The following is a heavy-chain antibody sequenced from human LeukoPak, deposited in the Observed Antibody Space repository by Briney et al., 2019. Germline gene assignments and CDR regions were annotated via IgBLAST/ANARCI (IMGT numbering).Heavy chain of an antibody. D-gene: IGHD3-16*02. CDR2: ISYDGSNK. V-gene: IGHV3-30-3*01. Sequence: PGGSLRLSCAASGFAFSSYAMHWVRQAPGKGLEWVAVISYDGSNKYYADSVKGRFTISRDNSKNTLYLQMNSLRAEDTAVYYCARMSGYVWGSYRYTPDYWGQGTLVTVSS. CDR3: ARMSGYVWGSYRYTPDY. J-gene: IGHJ4*02. CDR1: GFAFSSYA.